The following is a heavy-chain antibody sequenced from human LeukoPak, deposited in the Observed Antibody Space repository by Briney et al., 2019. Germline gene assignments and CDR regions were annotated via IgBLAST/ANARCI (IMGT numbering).Heavy chain of an antibody. V-gene: IGHV3-7*03. J-gene: IGHJ4*02. CDR3: AKDRGQDYYDSSGYPSLFDY. CDR1: GFTFSSYW. D-gene: IGHD3-22*01. CDR2: IKQDGSEK. Sequence: GGSLRLSCAASGFTFSSYWMSWVRQAPGKGLEWVANIKQDGSEKYYVDSVKGRFTISRDNSKNTLYLQMNSLRAEDTAVYYCAKDRGQDYYDSSGYPSLFDYWGQGTLVTVSS.